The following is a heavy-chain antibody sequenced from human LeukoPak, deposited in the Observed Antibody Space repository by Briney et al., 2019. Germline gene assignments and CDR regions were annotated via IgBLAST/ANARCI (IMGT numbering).Heavy chain of an antibody. D-gene: IGHD3-10*01. V-gene: IGHV4-38-2*02. Sequence: PSETLSLTCTVSGYSISGGYHWGWIRQPPGEGLEWIGSICHSGSTSYSPSLKSRVTISFGTSKNHFSLTLSSVTAADTAVYYCARDRYYGSGGYYGGYFDYWGQGALVTVSS. CDR1: GYSISGGYH. J-gene: IGHJ4*02. CDR2: ICHSGST. CDR3: ARDRYYGSGGYYGGYFDY.